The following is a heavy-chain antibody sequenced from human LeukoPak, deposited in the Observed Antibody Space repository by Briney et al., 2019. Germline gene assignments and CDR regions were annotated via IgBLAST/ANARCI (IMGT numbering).Heavy chain of an antibody. J-gene: IGHJ5*02. CDR1: GYTFTSYG. CDR2: ISAYNGNT. Sequence: ASVKVSCKASGYTFTSYGISWVRQAPGQGLEWVGWISAYNGNTNYAQKRQGRVTMTTDTSTSTAYMELRSLRSDDTAVYYCARVLRSDWSGIDPWGQGTLVTVSS. CDR3: ARVLRSDWSGIDP. V-gene: IGHV1-18*04. D-gene: IGHD6-19*01.